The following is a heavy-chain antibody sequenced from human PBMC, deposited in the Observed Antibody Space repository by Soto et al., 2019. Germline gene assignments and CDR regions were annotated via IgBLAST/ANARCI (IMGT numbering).Heavy chain of an antibody. CDR1: GFTFSSYG. CDR3: AKDPEYRTWCLRNYFEC. D-gene: IGHD6-6*01. V-gene: IGHV3-30*18. CDR2: ILFDGSEI. Sequence: PGGSLRLSCAASGFTFSSYGMHWVRQAPGKGLEWVAVILFDGSEIWFADSVKGRFTISRDNAKNTLYLQMNSLRADDTAMYYCAKDPEYRTWCLRNYFECWGQGTPVTVSS. J-gene: IGHJ4*02.